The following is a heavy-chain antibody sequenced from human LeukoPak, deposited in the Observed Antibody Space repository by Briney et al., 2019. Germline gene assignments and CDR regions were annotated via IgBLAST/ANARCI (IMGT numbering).Heavy chain of an antibody. Sequence: SETLSLTCTVSGGSISSYYWSWIRQPPGKGLEWIGYIYYSGSTNYNPSLKSRVTISVDTSKNQFSLKLSSVTAEDTALYYCAKVRGIAAAGHRYYFDYWGQGTLVTVSS. CDR1: GGSISSYY. CDR3: AKVRGIAAAGHRYYFDY. V-gene: IGHV4-59*01. CDR2: IYYSGST. D-gene: IGHD6-13*01. J-gene: IGHJ4*02.